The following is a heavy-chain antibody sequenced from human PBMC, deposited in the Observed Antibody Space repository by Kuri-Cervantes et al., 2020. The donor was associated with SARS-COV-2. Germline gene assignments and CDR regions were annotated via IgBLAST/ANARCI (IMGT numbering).Heavy chain of an antibody. D-gene: IGHD1-1*01. CDR3: ARDAPLEIHVPHDAFDI. J-gene: IGHJ3*02. CDR1: GGSFSGYY. V-gene: IGHV4-34*01. Sequence: SETLSLTCAVYGGSFSGYYWSWIRQPPGKGLEWIGEINHSGSTNYNPSLKSRVTISVDTSKNQFSLKLSSVTAADTAVYYCARDAPLEIHVPHDAFDIWGQGTMVTVSS. CDR2: INHSGST.